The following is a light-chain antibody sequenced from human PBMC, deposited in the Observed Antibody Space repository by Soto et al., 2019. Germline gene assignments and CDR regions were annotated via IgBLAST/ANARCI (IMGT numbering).Light chain of an antibody. CDR2: GAA. V-gene: IGKV3-15*01. CDR1: QSVFSS. J-gene: IGKJ1*01. Sequence: EIVMTQAPVTLSVSPGERATLSGRASQSVFSSLAWYQQKPGQDPRLLIYGAATRATGIPARFSGGGSGTEFTPNISRLQSEDFEVYYCQQYHHWPAFGRGTKVDIX. CDR3: QQYHHWPA.